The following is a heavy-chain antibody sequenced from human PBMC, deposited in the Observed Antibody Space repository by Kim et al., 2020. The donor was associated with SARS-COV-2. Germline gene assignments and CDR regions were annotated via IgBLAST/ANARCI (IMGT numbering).Heavy chain of an antibody. D-gene: IGHD1-7*01. V-gene: IGHV4-39*01. CDR3: GGALTGTLRNWFDP. CDR2: SYYTGSI. CDR1: GGSISRSTYY. J-gene: IGHJ5*02. Sequence: SETLSLTCTVSGGSISRSTYYWGWIRQPPGKGLEWIGSSYYTGSIYYNPSLKSRVTISVDTSKNQFSLNLSSVTAADTAVYYCGGALTGTLRNWFDPWGQGTLVTVSS.